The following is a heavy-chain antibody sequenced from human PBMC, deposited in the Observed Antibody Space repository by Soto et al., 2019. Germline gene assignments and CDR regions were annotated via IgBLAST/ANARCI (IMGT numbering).Heavy chain of an antibody. CDR1: GFSFSNYA. V-gene: IGHV3-30-3*01. J-gene: IGHJ3*02. CDR2: ISYDGSNK. Sequence: QVQLVESGGGVVQPGRSLRLSCAASGFSFSNYAMHWVRQAPGKGLEWVAVISYDGSNKYYADSVKGRFTISRDNSKNTLYLQMTNLRTEDTAVYYCATVRGYRQDFDAFDIWGQGTMVTVSS. CDR3: ATVRGYRQDFDAFDI. D-gene: IGHD3-16*02.